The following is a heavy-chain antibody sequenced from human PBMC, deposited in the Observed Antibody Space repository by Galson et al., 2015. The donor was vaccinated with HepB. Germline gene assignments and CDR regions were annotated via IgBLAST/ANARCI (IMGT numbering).Heavy chain of an antibody. CDR3: TTSEAPPRYYYDSSGYYDV. CDR2: IKSKTDGGTT. CDR1: GFTFSNAW. D-gene: IGHD3-22*01. Sequence: SLRLSCAASGFTFSNAWMNWVRQAPGKGLEWVGRIKSKTDGGTTDYAAPVKGRFTISRDDLKNTLYLQMNSLKTEDTAVYYCTTSEAPPRYYYDSSGYYDVWGKGTTVTVSS. J-gene: IGHJ6*04. V-gene: IGHV3-15*07.